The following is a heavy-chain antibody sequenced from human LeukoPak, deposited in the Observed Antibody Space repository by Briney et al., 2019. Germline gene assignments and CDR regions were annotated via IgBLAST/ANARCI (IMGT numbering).Heavy chain of an antibody. V-gene: IGHV4-34*12. CDR3: ARSDKYYYGSGSYYIFDY. Sequence: SETLSFTCAVYGGSFSGYSWSWIRQFPGKGLEWIGEIIHSGSSNYNPSLKSRVTISVDTSKNQFSLKLTSVTAADTAVYSCARSDKYYYGSGSYYIFDYWGQGTLVTVSS. J-gene: IGHJ4*02. CDR2: IIHSGSS. D-gene: IGHD3-10*01. CDR1: GGSFSGYS.